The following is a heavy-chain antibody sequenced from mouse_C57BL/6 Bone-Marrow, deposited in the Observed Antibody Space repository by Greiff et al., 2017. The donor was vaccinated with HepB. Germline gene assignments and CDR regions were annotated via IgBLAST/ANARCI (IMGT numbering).Heavy chain of an antibody. CDR1: GYTFTSYW. Sequence: QVQLKQPGAELVKPGASVKLSCKASGYTFTSYWMQWVKQRPGQGLEWIGEIDPSDSYTNYNQKFKGKATLTVDTSSSTAYMQLSSLTSEDSAVYYCARSVTTVVPFDYWGQGTTLTVSS. CDR2: IDPSDSYT. CDR3: ARSVTTVVPFDY. V-gene: IGHV1-50*01. D-gene: IGHD1-1*01. J-gene: IGHJ2*01.